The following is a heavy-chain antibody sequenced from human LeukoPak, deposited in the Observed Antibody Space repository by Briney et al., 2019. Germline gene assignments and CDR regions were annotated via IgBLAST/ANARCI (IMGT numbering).Heavy chain of an antibody. CDR2: ISSSSSYI. J-gene: IGHJ4*02. D-gene: IGHD3-16*02. CDR1: GFTFSSYS. CDR3: ARAHYDYVWGSYRCFDY. V-gene: IGHV3-21*01. Sequence: GGSLRLSCAASGFTFSSYSMNWVRQAPGKGLEWVSSISSSSSYIYYADSVKGRFTISRDNAESSLYLQMNSLRAEDTAVYYCARAHYDYVWGSYRCFDYWGQGTLVTVSS.